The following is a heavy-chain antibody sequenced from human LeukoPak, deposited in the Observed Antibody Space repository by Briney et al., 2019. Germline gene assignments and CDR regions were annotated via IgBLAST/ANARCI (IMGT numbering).Heavy chain of an antibody. Sequence: PSETLSLTCAVYGGSFSGYYWSWIRQPPGKGLEWIGEINHSGSTNYNPSLKSRVTISVGTSKNQFSLKLSSVTAADTAVYYCARRTPEVGATLHSIWFDPWGQGTLVTVSS. J-gene: IGHJ5*02. CDR1: GGSFSGYY. CDR2: INHSGST. V-gene: IGHV4-34*01. D-gene: IGHD1-26*01. CDR3: ARRTPEVGATLHSIWFDP.